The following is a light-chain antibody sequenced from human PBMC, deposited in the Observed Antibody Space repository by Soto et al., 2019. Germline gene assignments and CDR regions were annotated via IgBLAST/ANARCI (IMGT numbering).Light chain of an antibody. J-gene: IGLJ1*01. CDR2: DVS. CDR1: TSDVGGYNF. V-gene: IGLV2-14*01. Sequence: QSALTQPASVSGSLGQSITISCTGTTSDVGGYNFVSWYQHHPGKAPKIIIFDVSDRPSGVSNRFSGSKSGSTASLTISGLQSEDEADYYCSSYTSITTLVFGTGTKLTVL. CDR3: SSYTSITTLV.